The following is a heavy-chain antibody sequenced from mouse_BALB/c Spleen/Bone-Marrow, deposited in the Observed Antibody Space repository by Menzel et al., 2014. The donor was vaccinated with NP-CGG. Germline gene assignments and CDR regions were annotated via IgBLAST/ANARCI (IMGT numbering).Heavy chain of an antibody. CDR3: TRSTATFDY. Sequence: QVQLQQSGAELVRPGSSVKISCKASGYVFSAYWMNWVKQRPGQGLEWIGQIYPGDGDTNYNGKFKGKATLTADKSSSTAYMQLSSLTSEDSAAYFCTRSTATFDYWGQGTTLTVSS. CDR2: IYPGDGDT. J-gene: IGHJ2*01. V-gene: IGHV1-80*01. D-gene: IGHD1-2*01. CDR1: GYVFSAYW.